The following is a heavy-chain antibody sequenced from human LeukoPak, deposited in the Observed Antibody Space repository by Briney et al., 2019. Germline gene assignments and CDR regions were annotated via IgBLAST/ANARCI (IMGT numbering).Heavy chain of an antibody. CDR2: VSESGEIT. CDR3: AKDTAQGYTYGTIEQDY. Sequence: GGSLRLSCAASGIAFSTYALSWVRQAPGKGLEWVSVVSESGEITHYADSVKGRFTISRDNSKNTVYLQMNSLRAEDSAVYYCAKDTAQGYTYGTIEQDYWGQGTRVTVSS. CDR1: GIAFSTYA. V-gene: IGHV3-23*01. D-gene: IGHD5-18*01. J-gene: IGHJ4*02.